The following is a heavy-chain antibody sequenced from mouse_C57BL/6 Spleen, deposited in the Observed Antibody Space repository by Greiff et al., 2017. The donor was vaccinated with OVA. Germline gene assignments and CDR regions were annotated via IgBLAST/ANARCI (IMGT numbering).Heavy chain of an antibody. V-gene: IGHV1-54*01. J-gene: IGHJ3*01. Sequence: VKLMESGAELVRPGTSVKVSCKASGYAFTNYLIEWVKQRPGQGLEWIGVINPGRGGTNYNEKFKGTATLTADKSSSTAYMQLSSLTSEDSAVYFCARGYYGSSSFAYWGQGTLVTVSA. CDR2: INPGRGGT. D-gene: IGHD1-1*01. CDR1: GYAFTNYL. CDR3: ARGYYGSSSFAY.